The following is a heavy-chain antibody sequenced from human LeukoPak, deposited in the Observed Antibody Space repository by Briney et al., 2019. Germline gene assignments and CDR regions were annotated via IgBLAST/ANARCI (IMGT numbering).Heavy chain of an antibody. CDR2: ISAYNGNT. D-gene: IGHD5-12*01. Sequence: GASVKVSCKASVYTFTSYGISWVRQAPGQGLEWMGWISAYNGNTNYAQKLQGRVTMTTDTSTSTAYMELRSLRSDDTAVYYCARPRARGYSGYDHNPVKYYFDYWGQGTLVTVSS. CDR1: VYTFTSYG. V-gene: IGHV1-18*01. CDR3: ARPRARGYSGYDHNPVKYYFDY. J-gene: IGHJ4*02.